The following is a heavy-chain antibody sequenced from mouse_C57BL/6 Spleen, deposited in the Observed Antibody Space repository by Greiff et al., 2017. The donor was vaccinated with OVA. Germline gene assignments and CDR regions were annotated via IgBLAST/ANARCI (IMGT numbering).Heavy chain of an antibody. Sequence: EVQLQQSGPELVKPGASVKISCKASGYTFTDYYMNWVKQSHGKSLEWIGDINPNNGGTSYNQKFKGKATLTVDKSSSTAYMELRSLTSEDSAVYYCARSDYGNYGCYFDVWGKGTTVTVSS. V-gene: IGHV1-26*01. CDR1: GYTFTDYY. CDR2: INPNNGGT. D-gene: IGHD2-1*01. CDR3: ARSDYGNYGCYFDV. J-gene: IGHJ1*03.